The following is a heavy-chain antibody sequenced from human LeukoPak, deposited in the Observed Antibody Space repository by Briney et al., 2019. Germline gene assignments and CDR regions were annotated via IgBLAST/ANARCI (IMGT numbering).Heavy chain of an antibody. Sequence: SETLSLTCAVYGGSFSGYYWSWIRQPPGKGLEWIGEINHSGSTNYNPSLKSRVTISVDTSKNQFSLKLSSGTAADTAVYYCARINRYYYSYMDVWGKGTTVTISS. CDR2: INHSGST. D-gene: IGHD3-16*02. V-gene: IGHV4-34*01. J-gene: IGHJ6*03. CDR1: GGSFSGYY. CDR3: ARINRYYYSYMDV.